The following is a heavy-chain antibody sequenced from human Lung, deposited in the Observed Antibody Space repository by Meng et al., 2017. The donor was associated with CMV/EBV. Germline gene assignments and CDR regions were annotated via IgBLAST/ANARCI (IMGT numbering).Heavy chain of an antibody. J-gene: IGHJ4*02. D-gene: IGHD3-10*01. Sequence: EVHLVESGGGLVQPGGSLRLSCAASGFNVRDNYVSWVRQAPGKGLEWVCIIYRGDNTYYIDSVKDRFTVSRDNSKNTMYLQMNSLRVEDTAVYYCTGDSVSNPNLDYWGQGTLVTVSS. CDR2: IYRGDNT. V-gene: IGHV3-66*01. CDR3: TGDSVSNPNLDY. CDR1: GFNVRDNY.